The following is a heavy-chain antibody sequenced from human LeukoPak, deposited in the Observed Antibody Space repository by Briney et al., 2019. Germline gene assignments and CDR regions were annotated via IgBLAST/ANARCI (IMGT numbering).Heavy chain of an antibody. Sequence: ASVKVSCKASGYTFTGYYMHWVRQAPGQGLEWMGWINPNSGGTNYAQKFQGRVTMTRDTSISAAYMELSRLRSDDTAVYYCARESTDSSGYTEAFDIWGQGTMVTVSS. CDR3: ARESTDSSGYTEAFDI. CDR1: GYTFTGYY. CDR2: INPNSGGT. V-gene: IGHV1-2*02. J-gene: IGHJ3*02. D-gene: IGHD3-22*01.